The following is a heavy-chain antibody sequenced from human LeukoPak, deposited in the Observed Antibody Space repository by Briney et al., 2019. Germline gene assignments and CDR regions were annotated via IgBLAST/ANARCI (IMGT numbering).Heavy chain of an antibody. J-gene: IGHJ4*02. D-gene: IGHD3-16*01. V-gene: IGHV7-4-1*02. Sequence: ASVKVSCKASGYTFTGYYMHWVRQAPGQELEWMGWINTKTGTPTYAPGFTGRFVFLLDTSVSTAYLQISSLKADDAAVYYCARGGEGLVAPSYWGQGTLVTVSS. CDR1: GYTFTGYY. CDR2: INTKTGTP. CDR3: ARGGEGLVAPSY.